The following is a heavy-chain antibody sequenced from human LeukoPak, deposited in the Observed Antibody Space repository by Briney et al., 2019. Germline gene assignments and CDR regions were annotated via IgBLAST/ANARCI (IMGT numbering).Heavy chain of an antibody. Sequence: PGGSLRLSSAASELSASATYMSWVCHAPGKGLEWVSFVYSGHNTYSTDSVKGRFTISRDTSKSTLYLQMNSLRADDTAVYYCVRTQPRWRLLDRWSEGTLVTVS. J-gene: IGHJ5*02. CDR3: VRTQPRWRLLDR. CDR1: ELSASATY. V-gene: IGHV3-53*01. CDR2: VYSGHNT. D-gene: IGHD2-15*01.